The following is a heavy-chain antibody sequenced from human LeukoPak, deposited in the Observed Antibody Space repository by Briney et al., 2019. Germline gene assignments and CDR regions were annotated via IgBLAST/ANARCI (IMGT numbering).Heavy chain of an antibody. CDR3: ARDVVLGIGDY. Sequence: GGSLRLSCAVSGFSLTTYSMNWVRQAPGKGLEWISHISSSSSVIYYADSVKGRFTISRDNAKNSLYLQMNSLRAEDTAVYYCARDVVLGIGDYWGQGTLVTVSS. CDR1: GFSLTTYS. J-gene: IGHJ4*02. D-gene: IGHD3-3*02. CDR2: ISSSSSVI. V-gene: IGHV3-48*04.